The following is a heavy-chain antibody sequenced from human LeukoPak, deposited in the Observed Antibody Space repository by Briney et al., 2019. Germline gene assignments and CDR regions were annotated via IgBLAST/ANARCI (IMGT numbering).Heavy chain of an antibody. CDR1: GGSISSHY. Sequence: PSETLSLTCTVSGGSISSHYWSWIRQPPGKGLEWIGYAYYSGSTNYNPSLKSRVTISVDTSKNQFSLELSSVTAADTAVYYCARGARGYSYGWGQGTLVTVSS. D-gene: IGHD5-18*01. CDR2: AYYSGST. CDR3: ARGARGYSYG. V-gene: IGHV4-59*11. J-gene: IGHJ4*02.